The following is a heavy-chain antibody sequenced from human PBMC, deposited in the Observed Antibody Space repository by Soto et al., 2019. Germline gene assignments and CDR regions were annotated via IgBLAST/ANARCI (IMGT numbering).Heavy chain of an antibody. D-gene: IGHD6-19*01. CDR2: ISGSGGST. V-gene: IGHV3-23*01. Sequence: GGSLRLSCAASGFTFSSYAMSWVRQAPGKGLEWVSAISGSGGSTYYADSVKGRFTISRDNSKNTLYLQMNSLRAEDTAVYYCAKDLHRKNIAVAGTMFDYWGQGTLVTVSS. J-gene: IGHJ4*02. CDR3: AKDLHRKNIAVAGTMFDY. CDR1: GFTFSSYA.